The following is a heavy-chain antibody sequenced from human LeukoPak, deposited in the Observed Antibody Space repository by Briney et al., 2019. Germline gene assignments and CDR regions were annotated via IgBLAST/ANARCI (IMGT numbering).Heavy chain of an antibody. CDR1: GGSISSGGYS. CDR3: ARVNQYYYDRHLDY. Sequence: SETLSLTCAVSGGSISSGGYSWRWIRQPPGKGLEWIGYIYHSGSTYYNPSLKSRVTISVDRSKNQFSLKLSSVTAADTAVYYCARVNQYYYDRHLDYWGQGTLVTVSS. V-gene: IGHV4-30-2*01. CDR2: IYHSGST. D-gene: IGHD3-22*01. J-gene: IGHJ4*02.